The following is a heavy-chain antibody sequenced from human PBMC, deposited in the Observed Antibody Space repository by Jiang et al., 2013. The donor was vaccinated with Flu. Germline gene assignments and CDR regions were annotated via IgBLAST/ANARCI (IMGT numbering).Heavy chain of an antibody. J-gene: IGHJ4*02. Sequence: VQLLESGGGLVQPGGSLRLSCAASGFTFSDHYMDWVRQAPGKGLEWVGRTRNKANSYTTEYAASVKGRFTISRDDSKNSLYLQMNSLKAEDTAVYYCARLSLSSDWKRVDYWGQGTLVTVSS. CDR3: ARLSLSSDWKRVDY. CDR1: GFTFSDHY. D-gene: IGHD6-19*01. CDR2: TRNKANSYTT. V-gene: IGHV3-72*01.